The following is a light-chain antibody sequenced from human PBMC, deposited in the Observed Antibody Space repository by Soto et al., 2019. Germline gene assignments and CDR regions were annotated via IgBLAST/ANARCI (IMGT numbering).Light chain of an antibody. Sequence: EIVMTQSPATLSVSPGARAPLSCRASQSVSSNLAWYQQKPGQAPRLVVYSGNKRAPGIPARFSGSGSGTDFTLTISRLEPEDFALYYCQHYAHNSPITFGQGTRLEIK. CDR1: QSVSSN. V-gene: IGKV3-15*01. CDR2: SGN. CDR3: QHYAHNSPIT. J-gene: IGKJ5*01.